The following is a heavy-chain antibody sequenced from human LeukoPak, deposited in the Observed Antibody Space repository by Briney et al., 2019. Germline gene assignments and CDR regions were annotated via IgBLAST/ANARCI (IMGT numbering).Heavy chain of an antibody. CDR3: AREEYSSSWYYYYGMDV. CDR1: GGTFSSYA. CDR2: IIPILGIA. V-gene: IGHV1-69*04. J-gene: IGHJ6*02. D-gene: IGHD6-13*01. Sequence: SVKVSCKASGGTFSSYAISWVRQAPGQGLEWMGRIIPILGIANYAQKFRGRVTITADKSTSTAYMELSSLRSEDTAVYYCAREEYSSSWYYYYGMDVWGQGTTVTVSS.